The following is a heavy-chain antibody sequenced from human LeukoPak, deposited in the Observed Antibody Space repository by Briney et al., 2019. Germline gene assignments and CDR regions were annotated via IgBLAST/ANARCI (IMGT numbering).Heavy chain of an antibody. J-gene: IGHJ4*02. Sequence: GGSLGLSCAASGFTFSSYTMSWVRQAPGKGLEWVSAISGSGGSTYYADSVKGRFTISRDNSKNTLYLQMNSLRAEDTAVYYCAKGLTTVVTPGFDYWGQGTLVTVSS. CDR3: AKGLTTVVTPGFDY. CDR2: ISGSGGST. D-gene: IGHD4-23*01. CDR1: GFTFSSYT. V-gene: IGHV3-23*01.